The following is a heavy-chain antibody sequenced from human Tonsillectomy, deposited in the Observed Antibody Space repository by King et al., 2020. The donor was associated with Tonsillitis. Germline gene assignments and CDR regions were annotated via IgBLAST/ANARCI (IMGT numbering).Heavy chain of an antibody. V-gene: IGHV3-30-3*01. CDR2: ISYDGSNK. CDR1: GFTFSSYA. D-gene: IGHD3/OR15-3a*01. J-gene: IGHJ4*02. Sequence: QLVQSGGGVVQPGRSLRLSCAASGFTFSSYAMHWVRQAPGKGLEWVAVISYDGSNKYYADSVKGRFTISRDNSKNTLYLQMNSLRAEDTAVYYCARDPSTIFWDWLFGGSYYFDYWGQGTLVTVSS. CDR3: ARDPSTIFWDWLFGGSYYFDY.